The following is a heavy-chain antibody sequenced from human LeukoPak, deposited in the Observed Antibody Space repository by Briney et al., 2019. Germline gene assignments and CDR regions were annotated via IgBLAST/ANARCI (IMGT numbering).Heavy chain of an antibody. CDR3: ARYVVYGSGKYYFDY. D-gene: IGHD3-10*01. CDR1: GGSVSSTTYY. Sequence: SETLSLTCTVSGGSVSSTTYYWIWIRPPPGKGLEWIASINYSGSTYYNPSLKSRVTISVDTSENQFSLKPSSVTAADTAVYYCARYVVYGSGKYYFDYWGQGTLVTVSS. J-gene: IGHJ4*02. CDR2: INYSGST. V-gene: IGHV4-39*01.